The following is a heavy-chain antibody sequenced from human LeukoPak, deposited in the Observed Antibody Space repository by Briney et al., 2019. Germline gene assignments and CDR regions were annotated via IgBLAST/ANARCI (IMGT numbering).Heavy chain of an antibody. J-gene: IGHJ6*03. CDR2: IKQDGSEK. CDR3: ARGDSSSSFYYYYYMDV. CDR1: GFTFSSYW. Sequence: PGGSLRLSCAASGFTFSSYWMSWVRQAPGKGLEWVANIKQDGSEKYYADSVKGRFTISRDNAKNSLYLQMNGLRAEDTAVYYCARGDSSSSFYYYYYMDVWGKGTTVTVSS. D-gene: IGHD6-6*01. V-gene: IGHV3-7*01.